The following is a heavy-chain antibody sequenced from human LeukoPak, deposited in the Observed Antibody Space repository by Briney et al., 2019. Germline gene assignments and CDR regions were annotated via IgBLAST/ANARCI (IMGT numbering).Heavy chain of an antibody. CDR3: ASGGSYYGWFDP. V-gene: IGHV1-8*01. J-gene: IGHJ5*02. CDR2: MNPNSGNT. Sequence: ASVKVSCKASGYTFTSYDINWVRQAIGQGLECMGWMNPNSGNTGYAQKFQGRVTMTRNTSISTAYMELSSLRSEDTAVYYCASGGSYYGWFDPWGQGTLVTVSS. CDR1: GYTFTSYD. D-gene: IGHD1-26*01.